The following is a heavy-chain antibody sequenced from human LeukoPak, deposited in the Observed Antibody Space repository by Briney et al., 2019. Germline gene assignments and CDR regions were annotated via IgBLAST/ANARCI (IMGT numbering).Heavy chain of an antibody. J-gene: IGHJ4*02. CDR1: GGSISSYY. CDR3: ARVGNYDYVWGSYRMPYFDY. V-gene: IGHV4-59*01. D-gene: IGHD3-16*02. CDR2: IYYSGST. Sequence: SETLCLTCTVSGGSISSYYWSWIRQPPGKGLEWIGYIYYSGSTNYNPSLKSRVTISVDTSKNQFSLKLSSVTAADTAVYYCARVGNYDYVWGSYRMPYFDYWGQGTLVTVSS.